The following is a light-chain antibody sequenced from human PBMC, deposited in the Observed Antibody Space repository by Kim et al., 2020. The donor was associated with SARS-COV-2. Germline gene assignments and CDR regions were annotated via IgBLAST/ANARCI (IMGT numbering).Light chain of an antibody. J-gene: IGLJ2*01. V-gene: IGLV2-11*01. CDR1: SSDVGGYNY. Sequence: SHGQSVTISCTGTSSDVGGYNYVSWYQQHPGKAPKLMIYDVSKRPSGVPDRFSGSKSGNTASLTISGLQAEDEADYYCCSYAGSMVFGGGTQLTVL. CDR2: DVS. CDR3: CSYAGSMV.